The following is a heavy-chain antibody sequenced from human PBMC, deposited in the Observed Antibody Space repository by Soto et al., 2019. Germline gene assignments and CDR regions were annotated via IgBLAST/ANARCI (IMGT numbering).Heavy chain of an antibody. CDR3: ARFWPRLLWYYDYMDV. J-gene: IGHJ6*03. CDR1: GFTFSSYS. V-gene: IGHV3-48*01. Sequence: EVQLVESGGGLVQPGGSLRLSCAASGFTFSSYSMNWVRQAPGKGLEWVSYISSSSSTIYYADSVKGRFTISRDNAKNSLYLQMNSLRAEDTAVYYCARFWPRLLWYYDYMDVWGKGTTVTVSS. CDR2: ISSSSSTI. D-gene: IGHD2-15*01.